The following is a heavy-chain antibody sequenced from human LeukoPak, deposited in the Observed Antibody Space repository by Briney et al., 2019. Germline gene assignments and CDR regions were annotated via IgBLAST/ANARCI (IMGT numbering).Heavy chain of an antibody. CDR1: GFTFSSYA. J-gene: IGHJ4*02. D-gene: IGHD6-13*01. Sequence: PGGSLRLSCAASGFTFSSYAMSWVRQAPGKGLEWVSAISGSDDSTYYADSVKGRFTISRDNSKNTVYLQMNSLRAEDTAVYYCAKLWSGGPAAGNYWGQGTLVTVSS. CDR2: ISGSDDST. V-gene: IGHV3-23*01. CDR3: AKLWSGGPAAGNY.